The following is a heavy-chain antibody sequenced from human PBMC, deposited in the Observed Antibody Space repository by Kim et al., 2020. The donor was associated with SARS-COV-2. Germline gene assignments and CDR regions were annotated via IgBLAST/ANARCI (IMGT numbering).Heavy chain of an antibody. V-gene: IGHV1-46*01. CDR2: INPSGGST. CDR3: ARFLVASTYGSGSSYYYYGMDV. D-gene: IGHD3-10*01. Sequence: ASVKVSCKASGYTFTSYYMHWVRQAPGQGLEWMGIINPSGGSTSYAQKFQGRVTMTRDTSTSTVYMELSSLRSEDTAVYYCARFLVASTYGSGSSYYYYGMDVWGQGTTVTVSS. CDR1: GYTFTSYY. J-gene: IGHJ6*02.